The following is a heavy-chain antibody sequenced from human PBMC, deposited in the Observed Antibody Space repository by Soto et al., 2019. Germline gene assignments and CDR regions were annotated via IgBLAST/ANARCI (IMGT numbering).Heavy chain of an antibody. D-gene: IGHD4-4*01. V-gene: IGHV1-69*01. CDR3: ARARDYSSYAPFDY. Sequence: QVQLVQSGAEVKKPGASVKVSYKASGYTFTSYAISWVRQAPGQGLEWMGGIIPIFGTANYAQKFQGRVTITADESTSTAYMELSSLRSEDTAVYYCARARDYSSYAPFDYWGQGTLVTVSS. CDR2: IIPIFGTA. J-gene: IGHJ4*02. CDR1: GYTFTSYA.